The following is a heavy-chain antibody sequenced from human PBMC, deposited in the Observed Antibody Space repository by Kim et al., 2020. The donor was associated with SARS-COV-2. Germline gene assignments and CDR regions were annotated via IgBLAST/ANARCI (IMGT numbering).Heavy chain of an antibody. J-gene: IGHJ3*02. D-gene: IGHD3-10*01. V-gene: IGHV1-46*01. CDR1: GYTFTSYY. CDR3: ARERVRGVIITYPNDAFDI. Sequence: ASVKVSCKASGYTFTSYYMHWVRQAPGQGLEWMGIINPSGGSTSYAQKFQGRVTMTRDTSTSTVYMELSSLRSEDTAVYYCARERVRGVIITYPNDAFDIWGQGTMVTVSS. CDR2: INPSGGST.